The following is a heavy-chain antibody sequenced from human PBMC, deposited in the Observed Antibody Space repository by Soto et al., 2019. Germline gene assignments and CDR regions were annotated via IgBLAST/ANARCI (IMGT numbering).Heavy chain of an antibody. CDR2: ISSSSSYI. V-gene: IGHV3-21*01. CDR3: ASTSGDDYSNLS. CDR1: GFTFSSYS. D-gene: IGHD4-4*01. Sequence: GGSLRLSCAASGFTFSSYSMNWVRQAPGKGLEWVSSISSSSSYIYYADSVKGRFTISRDNAKNSLYLQMNSLRAEDTAVYYCASTSGDDYSNLSWGQGTLVTVSS. J-gene: IGHJ5*02.